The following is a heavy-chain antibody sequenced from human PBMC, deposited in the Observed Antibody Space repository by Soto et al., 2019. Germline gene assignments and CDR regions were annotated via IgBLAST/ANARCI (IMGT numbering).Heavy chain of an antibody. V-gene: IGHV4-59*12. CDR1: GGSISNYY. Sequence: SETLSLTCTSSGGSISNYYWSWIRQPPGKGLEWIGYIYYSGSTNYNPSLKSRVTISVDTSKNQFSLKLSSVTAADTAVYYCARDSSGLDYWGQGTLVTVSS. J-gene: IGHJ4*02. D-gene: IGHD3-22*01. CDR2: IYYSGST. CDR3: ARDSSGLDY.